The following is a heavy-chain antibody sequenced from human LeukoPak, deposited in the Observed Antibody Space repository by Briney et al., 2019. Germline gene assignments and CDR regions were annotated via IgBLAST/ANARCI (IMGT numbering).Heavy chain of an antibody. CDR1: GYTFTSYD. CDR3: ARATHQGDSSGTGY. D-gene: IGHD3-22*01. V-gene: IGHV1-18*01. J-gene: IGHJ4*02. CDR2: ISAYNGNT. Sequence: ASVKVSCKASGYTFTSYDINWVRQAPGQGLEWMGWISAYNGNTNYAQKLQGRVTMTTDTSTSTAYMELRSLRSDDTAVYYCARATHQGDSSGTGYWGQGTLVTVSS.